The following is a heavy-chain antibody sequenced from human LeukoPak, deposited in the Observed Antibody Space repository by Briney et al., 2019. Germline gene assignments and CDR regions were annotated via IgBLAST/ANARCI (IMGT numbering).Heavy chain of an antibody. V-gene: IGHV4-4*09. J-gene: IGHJ5*02. CDR3: ARQELGPLNWFDP. CDR1: GGSISSYY. Sequence: SETLSLTCTVSGGSISSYYWSWIRQPPGKGLEWIGYIYTSGSTKYNPSLKSRVTISVDTSKNQFSLKLSSVTAADTAVYYCARQELGPLNWFDPWGQGTLVTVSS. CDR2: IYTSGST. D-gene: IGHD7-27*01.